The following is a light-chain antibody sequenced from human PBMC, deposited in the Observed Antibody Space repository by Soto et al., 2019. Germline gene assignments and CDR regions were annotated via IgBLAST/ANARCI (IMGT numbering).Light chain of an antibody. Sequence: QSLLTQPRSVSGSRGQSVTISCTGTSSDVGGYNLVSWYQQHPGTAPKLMIYDVFKRPSGVPDRFSGSKSGNTASLTISGLQAEDEADYYCYSYAGSYTFYVFGTGTKVTVL. J-gene: IGLJ1*01. V-gene: IGLV2-11*01. CDR2: DVF. CDR1: SSDVGGYNL. CDR3: YSYAGSYTFYV.